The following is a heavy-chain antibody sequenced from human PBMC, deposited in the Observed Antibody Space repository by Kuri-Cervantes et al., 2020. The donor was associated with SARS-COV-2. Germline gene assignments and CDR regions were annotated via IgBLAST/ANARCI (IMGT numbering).Heavy chain of an antibody. CDR3: ARDDVEVDTAMDYYYMDV. J-gene: IGHJ6*03. V-gene: IGHV3-48*01. Sequence: GESLKISCAASGFTFSSYSMNWVRQAPGKGLEWVSSISSSSSTIYYADSVKGRFTISRDNAKNSLYLQMNSLRAEDTAVYYCARDDVEVDTAMDYYYMDVWGKGTTVTVSS. D-gene: IGHD5-18*01. CDR1: GFTFSSYS. CDR2: ISSSSSTI.